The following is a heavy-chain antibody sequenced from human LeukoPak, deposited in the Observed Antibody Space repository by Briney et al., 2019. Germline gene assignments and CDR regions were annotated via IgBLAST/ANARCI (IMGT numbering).Heavy chain of an antibody. D-gene: IGHD2-2*02. Sequence: TSETLSLTCAVSGGSISNSNWWSWVRQPPGKGLEWIGEIYHSGSTNYNPSLKSRVTISVDKSKNQFSLKLSSVTAADTAVYYCASLPYCSSTSCYTSNWFDPWGQGTLVTVSS. CDR3: ASLPYCSSTSCYTSNWFDP. V-gene: IGHV4-4*02. J-gene: IGHJ5*02. CDR2: IYHSGST. CDR1: GGSISNSNW.